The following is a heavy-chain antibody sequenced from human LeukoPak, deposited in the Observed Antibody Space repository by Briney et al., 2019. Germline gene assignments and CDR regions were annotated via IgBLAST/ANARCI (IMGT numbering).Heavy chain of an antibody. Sequence: ASVKVSCKASGYTFTGYYMHWVRQAPGQGLEWMGWINPNSGDTKYAQKFQGRVTMTRDTSISTAYMELSRLRSDDTAVYYCARDSSSWSHAFDIWGQGTMVTVS. D-gene: IGHD6-13*01. J-gene: IGHJ3*02. CDR2: INPNSGDT. CDR3: ARDSSSWSHAFDI. CDR1: GYTFTGYY. V-gene: IGHV1-2*02.